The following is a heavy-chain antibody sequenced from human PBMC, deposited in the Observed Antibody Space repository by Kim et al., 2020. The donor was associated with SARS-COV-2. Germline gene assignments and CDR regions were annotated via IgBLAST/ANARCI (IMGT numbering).Heavy chain of an antibody. V-gene: IGHV6-1*01. CDR3: ARWVYNYDSSGYRYFDY. J-gene: IGHJ4*02. CDR1: GDSVSSNSAA. Sequence: SQTLSLTCAISGDSVSSNSAAWNWIRQSPSRGLEWLGRTNYRSKWYNDYAASVKSRITINSDTSKNQFSLQLNSVTPEDTAVYYCARWVYNYDSSGYRYFDYWGQGTLVTVSS. D-gene: IGHD3-22*01. CDR2: TNYRSKWYN.